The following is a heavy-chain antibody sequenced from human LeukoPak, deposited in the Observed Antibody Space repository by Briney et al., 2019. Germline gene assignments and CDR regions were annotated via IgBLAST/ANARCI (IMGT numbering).Heavy chain of an antibody. CDR1: GGSISGYY. CDR2: IYKSGST. J-gene: IGHJ4*02. CDR3: ASYSNYARRKGSGDY. V-gene: IGHV4-59*12. Sequence: KPSETLSLTCTVSGGSISGYYWSWIRQPPGKGLEWIGYIYKSGSTNYNPSLKSRVTISVDTSKNQFSLKLSSVTAADTAVYYCASYSNYARRKGSGDYWGQGTLVTVSS. D-gene: IGHD4-11*01.